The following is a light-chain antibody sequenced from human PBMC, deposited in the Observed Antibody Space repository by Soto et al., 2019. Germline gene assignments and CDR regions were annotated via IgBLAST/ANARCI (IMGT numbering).Light chain of an antibody. CDR3: QQYNDWPPELT. V-gene: IGKV3-15*01. CDR1: QSVSSN. CDR2: GAS. Sequence: IMMTQSPATLSVSPGERATLSCWASQSVSSNLAWYQQRPGQAPRLLIYGASTRAAGIPARFSGSGSGTDFTLTISGLQSEDSAVYYCQQYNDWPPELTFGGGTKV. J-gene: IGKJ4*01.